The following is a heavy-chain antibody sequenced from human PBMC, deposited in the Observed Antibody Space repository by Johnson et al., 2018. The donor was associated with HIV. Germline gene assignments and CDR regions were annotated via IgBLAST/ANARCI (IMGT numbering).Heavy chain of an antibody. CDR3: ATRDPTYRPGAFGL. Sequence: QVQLVESGGGLVQPGGSLRLSCAASGFTFSDYYMSWIRQAPGKGLEWVSYISSSGSTIYYAASVKGRFSISRDNAKKSLYLQMNSLRAEDTGGYYCATRDPTYRPGAFGLWGQGTMVTVSS. V-gene: IGHV3-11*04. CDR2: ISSSGSTI. CDR1: GFTFSDYY. D-gene: IGHD1-14*01. J-gene: IGHJ3*01.